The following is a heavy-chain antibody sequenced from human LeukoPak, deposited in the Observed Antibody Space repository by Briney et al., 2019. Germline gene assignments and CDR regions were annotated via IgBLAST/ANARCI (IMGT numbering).Heavy chain of an antibody. CDR3: ARDRGYSYGCDAFDI. CDR2: IYYSGSI. J-gene: IGHJ3*02. CDR1: GGSISRGGYY. V-gene: IGHV4-31*03. D-gene: IGHD5-18*01. Sequence: SETLSLTCTVSGGSISRGGYYWSWIRQHPGKGLEYIGYIYYSGSIYYNPSLKSRVAISLDPSKNQFSLKLSSVTAADTAVYYCARDRGYSYGCDAFDIWGQGTMVTVSS.